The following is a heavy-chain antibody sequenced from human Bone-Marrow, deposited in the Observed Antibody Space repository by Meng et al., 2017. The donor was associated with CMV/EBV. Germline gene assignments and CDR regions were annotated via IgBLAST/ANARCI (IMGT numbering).Heavy chain of an antibody. CDR3: AGLSNPGDY. J-gene: IGHJ4*02. D-gene: IGHD2/OR15-2a*01. V-gene: IGHV1-46*01. CDR2: YSPSDDRT. CDR1: GSTFSNLY. Sequence: ASVKVSCKAAGSTFSNLYIHWVRQAPGQGLEWMGVYSPSDDRTTNAQKFQGRVTMTRDTSTSTVFMELASRKSEDMGVYYCAGLSNPGDYWGQGTLVTVSS.